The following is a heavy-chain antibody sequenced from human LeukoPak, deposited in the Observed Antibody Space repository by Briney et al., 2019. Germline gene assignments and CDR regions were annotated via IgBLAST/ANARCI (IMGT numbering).Heavy chain of an antibody. D-gene: IGHD1-26*01. CDR1: GGSISSSNGYY. CDR2: INHRGST. CDR3: ARGPSWGARYVY. J-gene: IGHJ4*02. Sequence: SETLSLTCTVSGGSISSSNGYYWGWIRQPPGKGLEWIGEINHRGSTNYNPSLKSRVTISLDTSENQSPLKLSSVTAADTAVYYCARGPSWGARYVYWGQGTLVTVSS. V-gene: IGHV4-39*06.